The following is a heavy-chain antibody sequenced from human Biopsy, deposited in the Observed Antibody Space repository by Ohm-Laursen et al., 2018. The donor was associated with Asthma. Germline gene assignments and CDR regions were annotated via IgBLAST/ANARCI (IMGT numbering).Heavy chain of an antibody. CDR1: GYTFINYA. CDR2: INAGNGNT. Sequence: ASVKVSCKASGYTFINYAIHWVRQAPGQRLEWMGWINAGNGNTKYSQKFQGRVTMTRDTSTSTVYMELSSLRSEDTAVYYCARAGALIVGATMGHWGQGTLVTVSS. J-gene: IGHJ4*02. CDR3: ARAGALIVGATMGH. V-gene: IGHV1-3*01. D-gene: IGHD1-26*01.